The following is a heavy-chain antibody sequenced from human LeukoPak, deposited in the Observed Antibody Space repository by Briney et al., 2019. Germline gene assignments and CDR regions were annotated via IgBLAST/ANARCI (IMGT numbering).Heavy chain of an antibody. CDR3: AREKMRRYSYGYAH. D-gene: IGHD5-18*01. J-gene: IGHJ4*02. Sequence: PSETLSLTCAVYGGSFSGYYWSWIRQPPGKGLEWIGEINHSGSTNYNSSLTSRVTISVDTSKNQFSLKVSSVTAADTAVYYCAREKMRRYSYGYAHWGQGTLVTVSS. V-gene: IGHV4-34*01. CDR1: GGSFSGYY. CDR2: INHSGST.